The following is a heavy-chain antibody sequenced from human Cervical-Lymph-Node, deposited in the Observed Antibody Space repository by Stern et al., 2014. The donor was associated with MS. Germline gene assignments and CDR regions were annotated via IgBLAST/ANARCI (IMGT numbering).Heavy chain of an antibody. CDR3: ARDPAPNWGSSYFDY. D-gene: IGHD7-27*01. Sequence: QDPLGQSGAEVTKPGSSVKVSCKASGGTFSSYAISWVRQAPGQGLEWMGRISPNLGTAIYGQKFQDRFTITADESASTAYMERSRLRSEDTAVYYCARDPAPNWGSSYFDYWGQGTLVTVSS. V-gene: IGHV1-69*15. CDR1: GGTFSSYA. CDR2: ISPNLGTA. J-gene: IGHJ4*02.